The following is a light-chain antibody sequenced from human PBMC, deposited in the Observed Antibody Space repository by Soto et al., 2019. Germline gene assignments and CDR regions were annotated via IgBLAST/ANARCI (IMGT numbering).Light chain of an antibody. CDR3: MQALQTPPT. Sequence: IVMTQSPLSLPVTPGEPASISCRSSQSLLHSNGYNYLDWYLQKPWQSPQLLIYLGSNRASGVPDRFSGSGSGTDFTLRISRVEAEDVGVYYCMQALQTPPTFGQGTKVEIK. V-gene: IGKV2-28*01. CDR2: LGS. J-gene: IGKJ1*01. CDR1: QSLLHSNGYNY.